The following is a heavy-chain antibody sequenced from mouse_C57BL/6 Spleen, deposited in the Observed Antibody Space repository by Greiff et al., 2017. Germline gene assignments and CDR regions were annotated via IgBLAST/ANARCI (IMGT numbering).Heavy chain of an antibody. CDR3: ARISYYYGSSEFAY. J-gene: IGHJ3*01. Sequence: QVQLQQSGAELARPGASVKLSCKASGYTFTSYGISWVKQRTGQGLAWIGEVYPRSGNTYYNEKFKGKATLTADNSSSTAYMDLRSLTYEDSAVYFCARISYYYGSSEFAYWGQGTLVTVSA. D-gene: IGHD1-1*01. CDR1: GYTFTSYG. CDR2: VYPRSGNT. V-gene: IGHV1-81*01.